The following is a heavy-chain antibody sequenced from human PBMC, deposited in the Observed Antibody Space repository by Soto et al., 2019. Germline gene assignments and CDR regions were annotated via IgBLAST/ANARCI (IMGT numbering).Heavy chain of an antibody. V-gene: IGHV1-18*01. CDR2: ISAYNGNT. CDR1: GYTFTSYG. CDR3: ARDFGSSDYYGMDV. Sequence: ASVKVSSKDSGYTFTSYGISSVRQAPGQGLEWMGWISAYNGNTNYAQKIQGRATITTDTSTSTAYMELRSLRSDDTAVYYCARDFGSSDYYGMDVWGQGTTVTVSS. J-gene: IGHJ6*02. D-gene: IGHD3-10*01.